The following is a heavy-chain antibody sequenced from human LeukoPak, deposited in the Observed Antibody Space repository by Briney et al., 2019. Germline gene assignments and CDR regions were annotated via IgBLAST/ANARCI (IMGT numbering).Heavy chain of an antibody. CDR3: AKSRTYSYGYGTFDH. CDR1: GFTFSSYA. V-gene: IGHV3-23*01. CDR2: IIASGADT. J-gene: IGHJ4*02. Sequence: GGSLRLSCAASGFTFSSYAMSWVRQAPGKGLEWVSAIIASGADTYYADSLKGRFAISRDNTKNILYLQVNSLRVDDTAIYYCAKSRTYSYGYGTFDHWGQGALVTVSS. D-gene: IGHD5-18*01.